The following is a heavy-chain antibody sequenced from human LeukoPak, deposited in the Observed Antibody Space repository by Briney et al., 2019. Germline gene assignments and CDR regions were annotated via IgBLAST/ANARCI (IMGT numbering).Heavy chain of an antibody. Sequence: ASVKVSCKASGYTFTGYYMHWVRQAPGQGLEWVGWINPNSGGTNYAQKFQGRVTMTRDTSISTAYMELSRLRSDDTAVYYCARGTMMVVGTFDYWGQGTLVTVSS. V-gene: IGHV1-2*02. J-gene: IGHJ4*02. CDR2: INPNSGGT. CDR3: ARGTMMVVGTFDY. D-gene: IGHD3-22*01. CDR1: GYTFTGYY.